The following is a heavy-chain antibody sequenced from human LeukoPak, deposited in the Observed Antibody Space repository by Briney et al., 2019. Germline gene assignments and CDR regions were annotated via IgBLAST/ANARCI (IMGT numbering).Heavy chain of an antibody. J-gene: IGHJ4*02. CDR2: IKQDGSEK. CDR1: GFTFSSYW. Sequence: GGSLRLSCAASGFTFSSYWMSWVRQAPGKGLEWVANIKQDGSEKYYVDSAKGRFTISRDNAKNSLYLQMNSLRAEDTAVYYCARQEFDKSLGDFDYWGQGTLVTVSS. CDR3: ARQEFDKSLGDFDY. D-gene: IGHD3-10*01. V-gene: IGHV3-7*01.